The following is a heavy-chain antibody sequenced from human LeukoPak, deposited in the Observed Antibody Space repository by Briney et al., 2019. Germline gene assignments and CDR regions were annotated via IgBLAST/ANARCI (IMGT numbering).Heavy chain of an antibody. Sequence: SETLSLTCTVSGGSISSSSYYRGWIRQPPGKGLEWIGSIYYSGSTYYNPSLKSRVTISVDTSKNQFSLKLSSVTAADTAVYYCARHQGYDFWSGYLPLYYFDYWGQGTLVTVSS. D-gene: IGHD3-3*01. J-gene: IGHJ4*02. CDR3: ARHQGYDFWSGYLPLYYFDY. CDR1: GGSISSSSYY. V-gene: IGHV4-39*01. CDR2: IYYSGST.